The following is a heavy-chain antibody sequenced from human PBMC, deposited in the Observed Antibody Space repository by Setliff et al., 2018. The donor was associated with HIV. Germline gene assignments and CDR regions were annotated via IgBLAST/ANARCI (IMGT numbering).Heavy chain of an antibody. V-gene: IGHV4-59*01. CDR2: IYYSGGT. CDR3: ARLDDSGSYYENAFDI. Sequence: SETLSLTCSVSGGSINSYYWSWIRQPPGKGLEWVGYIYYSGGTTYNPSLKSRVTISVDTSKNQFSLKLTSVTVADTAVYYCARLDDSGSYYENAFDIWGQGTTVTVSS. D-gene: IGHD3-10*01. CDR1: GGSINSYY. J-gene: IGHJ3*02.